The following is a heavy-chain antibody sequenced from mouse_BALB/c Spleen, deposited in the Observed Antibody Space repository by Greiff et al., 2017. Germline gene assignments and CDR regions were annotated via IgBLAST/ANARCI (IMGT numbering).Heavy chain of an antibody. J-gene: IGHJ3*01. D-gene: IGHD2-4*01. Sequence: EVKVVESGGGLVKPGGSLKLSCAASGFTFSDYYMYWVRQTPEKRLEWVATISDGGSYPYYPDSVKGRFTISRDNAKNNLYLQMSSLKSEDTAMYYCARESTMITPWFAYWGQGTLVTVAA. CDR1: GFTFSDYY. V-gene: IGHV5-4*02. CDR2: ISDGGSYP. CDR3: ARESTMITPWFAY.